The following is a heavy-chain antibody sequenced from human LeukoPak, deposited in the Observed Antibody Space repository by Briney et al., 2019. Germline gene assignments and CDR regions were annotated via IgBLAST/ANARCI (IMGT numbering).Heavy chain of an antibody. CDR1: GYTFTGYY. CDR3: ARGAYYYDSSGLRPFDY. Sequence: GASVKVSCKASGYTFTGYYMHWVRQAPGQGLEWMGWINPNSGGTNCAQKFQGRVTMTRDTSISTAYMELSRLRSDDTAVYYCARGAYYYDSSGLRPFDYWGQGTLVTVSS. CDR2: INPNSGGT. D-gene: IGHD3-22*01. V-gene: IGHV1-2*02. J-gene: IGHJ4*02.